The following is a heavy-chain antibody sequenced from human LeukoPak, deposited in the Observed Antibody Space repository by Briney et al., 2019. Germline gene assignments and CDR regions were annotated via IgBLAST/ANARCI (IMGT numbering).Heavy chain of an antibody. Sequence: SETLSLTCTFSGASIDKDYWAWIRQPAGKGLEWIGRIHPSGITHQNPSLRSRVTMSIDASKNQFSLNLSSVTAADTAVYYCVRDEYRDVWGKGTAVTVSS. CDR2: IHPSGIT. J-gene: IGHJ6*04. CDR3: VRDEYRDV. CDR1: GASIDKDY. V-gene: IGHV4-4*07. D-gene: IGHD2/OR15-2a*01.